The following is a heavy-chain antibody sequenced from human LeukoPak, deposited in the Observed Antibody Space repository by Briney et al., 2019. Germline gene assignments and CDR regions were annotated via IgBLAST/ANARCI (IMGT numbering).Heavy chain of an antibody. Sequence: GGSLRLSCATSGFTFRTTGVHWFRQAPGKGLEWVALMSSDGIKTYYADSVKGRFTISRDNSKNTLYLQMNSLRAEDRAVYYCAGFGESSLAFDIWGQGTMVTVSS. J-gene: IGHJ3*02. D-gene: IGHD3-10*01. CDR2: MSSDGIKT. V-gene: IGHV3-30*03. CDR1: GFTFRTTG. CDR3: AGFGESSLAFDI.